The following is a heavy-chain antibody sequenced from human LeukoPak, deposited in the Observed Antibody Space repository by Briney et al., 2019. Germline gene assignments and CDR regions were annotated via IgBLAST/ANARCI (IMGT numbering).Heavy chain of an antibody. V-gene: IGHV4-39*07. CDR2: IYYSGST. J-gene: IGHJ5*02. Sequence: SETLSLTCAVSGGSISSSSYYWGWIRQPPGKGLEWIGTIYYSGSTYYNPSLKSRATISVDTSKNQFSLKLSSVTAADTAVYYCAREVIAVVVGANWVDPWGQGTLVTVSS. D-gene: IGHD2-15*01. CDR3: AREVIAVVVGANWVDP. CDR1: GGSISSSSYY.